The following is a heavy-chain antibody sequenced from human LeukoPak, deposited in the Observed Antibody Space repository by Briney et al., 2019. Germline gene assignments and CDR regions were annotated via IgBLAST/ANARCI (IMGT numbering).Heavy chain of an antibody. J-gene: IGHJ4*02. Sequence: SVKVSCKASGGTFSSYAISWVRQAPGHGLGWMGGILPIFGTANNAQKLQGRVTITADEYTSTAYMELSSLRSEDTAVYYWATFRVFGLGGGPFDGWGQGTLVTVSS. CDR3: ATFRVFGLGGGPFDG. CDR1: GGTFSSYA. V-gene: IGHV1-69*13. CDR2: ILPIFGTA. D-gene: IGHD3-16*01.